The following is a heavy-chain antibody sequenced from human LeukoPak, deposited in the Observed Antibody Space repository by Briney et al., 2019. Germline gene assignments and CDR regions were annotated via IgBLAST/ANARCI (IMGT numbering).Heavy chain of an antibody. CDR3: ARGRGATVITNFDY. J-gene: IGHJ4*02. CDR2: ISPGDSDT. CDR1: GYTFTGYW. D-gene: IGHD4-23*01. Sequence: GESLKISCEASGYTFTGYWIGWVRQMPGKGLEWMGIISPGDSDTRYSPSFQGQVTMSADKSINTAYLQWGSLKASDTAFYYCARGRGATVITNFDYWGQGTLVTVSS. V-gene: IGHV5-51*01.